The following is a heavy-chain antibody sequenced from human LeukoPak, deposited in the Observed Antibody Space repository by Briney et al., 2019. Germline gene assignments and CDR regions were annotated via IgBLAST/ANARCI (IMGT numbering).Heavy chain of an antibody. V-gene: IGHV4-30-2*01. CDR3: ARGKAWTVTTLPDV. D-gene: IGHD4-11*01. J-gene: IGHJ6*04. CDR1: GGSISSGGYP. CDR2: IYHSGST. Sequence: PSQTLSLTCAVSGGSISSGGYPWSWIRQPPGKGLEWIGYIYHSGSTYYNPSLKSRVTISVDRSKNQFSLKLSSVTAADTAVYYCARGKAWTVTTLPDVWGKGTTVTVSS.